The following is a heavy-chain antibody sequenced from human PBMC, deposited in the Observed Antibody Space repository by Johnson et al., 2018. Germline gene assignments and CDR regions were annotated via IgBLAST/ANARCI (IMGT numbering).Heavy chain of an antibody. CDR1: GGTFSSYD. Sequence: QVQLVQSGAEVKKPGSSVKVSCKASGGTFSSYDIHWVRQATGQGLEWMGWMNPNSGNTGYAQKFQGRVTMTRNTSISTAYMELSSLRPEDTAVYYWARGIGGAFSYYMDVWAKGTTVTVSS. V-gene: IGHV1-8*02. CDR3: ARGIGGAFSYYMDV. CDR2: MNPNSGNT. D-gene: IGHD3-16*01. J-gene: IGHJ6*03.